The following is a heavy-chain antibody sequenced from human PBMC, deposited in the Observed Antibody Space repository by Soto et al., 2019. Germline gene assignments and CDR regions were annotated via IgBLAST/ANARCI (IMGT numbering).Heavy chain of an antibody. D-gene: IGHD3-22*01. CDR2: ITGSGDST. V-gene: IGHV3-23*01. J-gene: IGHJ4*02. Sequence: GGSLRLPCAPCRFTFIAYALHCVRQAPGKGLEWVSVITGSGDSTYYAGSVKGRFTISRDNSKNTLYLQINSLRAEDTAVYYCARGGYFDSSGYLDYWGQGTLVTVCS. CDR3: ARGGYFDSSGYLDY. CDR1: RFTFIAYA.